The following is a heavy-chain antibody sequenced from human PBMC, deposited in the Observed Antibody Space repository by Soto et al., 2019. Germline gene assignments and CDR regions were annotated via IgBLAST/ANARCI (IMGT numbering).Heavy chain of an antibody. CDR1: GGTFSSYA. V-gene: IGHV1-69*01. Sequence: QVQLVQSGAEVKKPGSSVKVSCKASGGTFSSYAISWVRQAPGQGLEWMGGIIPIFGTANYAQKFQGRVTITADESTRTPEMELRSLRSEDTAVYYCARGDCSRTSCRTYYCYGMDGWGQGTTVTVSS. CDR3: ARGDCSRTSCRTYYCYGMDG. CDR2: IIPIFGTA. D-gene: IGHD2-2*01. J-gene: IGHJ6*02.